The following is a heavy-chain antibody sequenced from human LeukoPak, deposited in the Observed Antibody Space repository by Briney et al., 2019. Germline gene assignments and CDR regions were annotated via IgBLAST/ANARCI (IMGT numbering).Heavy chain of an antibody. V-gene: IGHV4-31*03. CDR2: IYYSGST. CDR1: GGSISSGGYY. J-gene: IGHJ4*02. CDR3: ARGDGSGWYSSDY. Sequence: SETLSLTCTISGGSISSGGYYWSWIRQHPGKGLEWIGYIYYSGSTYYNPSLKSRVTISVDTSKNQFSLKLSSVTAADTAVYYSARGDGSGWYSSDYWGQGTLVTVSS. D-gene: IGHD6-19*01.